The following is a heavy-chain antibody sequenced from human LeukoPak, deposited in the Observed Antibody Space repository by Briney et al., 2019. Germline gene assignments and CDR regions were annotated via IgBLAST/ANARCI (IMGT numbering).Heavy chain of an antibody. D-gene: IGHD6-19*01. CDR2: IKQDGSEK. CDR3: ARVRWYSSGWYPPDYYYYMDV. CDR1: GFTFSSYW. V-gene: IGHV3-7*01. Sequence: GGSLRLSCAASGFTFSSYWMSWVRQAPGKGLEWVANIKQDGSEKYYVDSVKGRFTISRDNAKNSLYLQMNSLRAEDTAVYYCARVRWYSSGWYPPDYYYYMDVWGKGTTVTVSS. J-gene: IGHJ6*03.